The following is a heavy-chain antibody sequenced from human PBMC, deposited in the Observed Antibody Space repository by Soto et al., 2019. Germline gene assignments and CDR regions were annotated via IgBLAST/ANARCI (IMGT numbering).Heavy chain of an antibody. Sequence: EVQLLESGGGLVQPGGSLRLSCAASGFTFSSYAMSWVRQAPGKGLEWVSAISGSGGSTYYADSVKGRFTISRDNSKNTLYLQMNSLRAEDTAVYYCAKEAMEGKRYSSSWFDYWGQGTLVTVSS. CDR2: ISGSGGST. V-gene: IGHV3-23*01. CDR3: AKEAMEGKRYSSSWFDY. D-gene: IGHD6-13*01. J-gene: IGHJ4*02. CDR1: GFTFSSYA.